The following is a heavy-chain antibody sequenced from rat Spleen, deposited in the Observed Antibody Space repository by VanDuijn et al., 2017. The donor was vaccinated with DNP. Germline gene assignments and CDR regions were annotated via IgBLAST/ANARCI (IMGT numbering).Heavy chain of an antibody. D-gene: IGHD1-4*01. CDR2: INMGSGGT. Sequence: QVQLQQSGAELVKPGSSVKISCKASGYTFTSYYIGWIKQTTGQGLKYIGYINMGSGGTNYNEKFKGKATLTVDKSSSTAFMQLSSLTPDDSAVYYCARSGGSRVWFAYWGQCTLVTVSS. J-gene: IGHJ3*01. V-gene: IGHV1-43*01. CDR1: GYTFTSYY. CDR3: ARSGGSRVWFAY.